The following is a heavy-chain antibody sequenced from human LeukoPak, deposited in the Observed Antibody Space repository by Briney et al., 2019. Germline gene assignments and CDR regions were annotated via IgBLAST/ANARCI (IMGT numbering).Heavy chain of an antibody. CDR2: IYYSGST. CDR1: GGSINSTSYY. CDR3: ARTPTPVRGYWFDP. D-gene: IGHD3-10*02. V-gene: IGHV4-39*01. J-gene: IGHJ5*02. Sequence: SETLSLTCTVSGGSINSTSYYWGWIRQPPGKGLEWIGSIYYSGSTYYNPSLKSRVTISVDTSNNQFSLKLTSVTAADTAVYYCARTPTPVRGYWFDPWGQGTLVTVSS.